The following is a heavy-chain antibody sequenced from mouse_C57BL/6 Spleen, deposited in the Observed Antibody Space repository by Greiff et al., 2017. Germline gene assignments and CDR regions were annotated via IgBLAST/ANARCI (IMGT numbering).Heavy chain of an antibody. Sequence: VQLQQSGPELVKPGASVKISCKASGYAFSSSWMNWVKQRPGKGLEWIGRIYPGDGDTNYNGKFKGKATLTADKYSSAAYMQLSSLTSEDAAVYFCAKGGYSNAWFAYWGQGTLVTVSA. CDR1: GYAFSSSW. CDR2: IYPGDGDT. CDR3: AKGGYSNAWFAY. J-gene: IGHJ3*01. D-gene: IGHD2-5*01. V-gene: IGHV1-82*01.